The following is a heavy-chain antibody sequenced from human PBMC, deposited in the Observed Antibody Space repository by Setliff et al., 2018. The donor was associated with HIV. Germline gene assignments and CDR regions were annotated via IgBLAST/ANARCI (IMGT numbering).Heavy chain of an antibody. J-gene: IGHJ4*02. D-gene: IGHD1-26*01. CDR2: FNPEKSEK. CDR3: ATHRWYSGSYLRDY. Sequence: GASVKVSCKVSGHTLTELSMHWVRQAPGKGLEWMGGFNPEKSEKIYAQKLQGRVTMTEDTSTDTAYMELRSLRSEDTAVYYCATHRWYSGSYLRDYWGQGTLVTV. V-gene: IGHV1-24*01. CDR1: GHTLTELS.